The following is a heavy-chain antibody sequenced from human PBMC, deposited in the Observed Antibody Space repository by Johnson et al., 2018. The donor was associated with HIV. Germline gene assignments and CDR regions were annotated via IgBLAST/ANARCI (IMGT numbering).Heavy chain of an antibody. Sequence: VQLLESGGGLVQPGGSLRLSCAASGFTFSSYDMHWVRQATGKGLEWVSAIGTAGDTYYPGSVKGRFTISRENAKNSLYLQMNSLRAEDTAVYYCARGKTGYDAFDIWGQGTMVTVSS. CDR2: IGTAGDT. CDR1: GFTFSSYD. CDR3: ARGKTGYDAFDI. D-gene: IGHD3-9*01. V-gene: IGHV3-13*01. J-gene: IGHJ3*02.